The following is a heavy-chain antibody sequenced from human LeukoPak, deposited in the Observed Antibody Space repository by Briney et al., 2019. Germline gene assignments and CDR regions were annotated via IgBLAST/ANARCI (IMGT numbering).Heavy chain of an antibody. V-gene: IGHV4-59*01. CDR3: ARETTIVLDY. CDR2: VSYTGST. CDR1: GGSISTYS. J-gene: IGHJ4*02. D-gene: IGHD1/OR15-1a*01. Sequence: SETLSLTCTVSGGSISTYSWSWIRQPPGKGLEWIGHVSYTGSTNYNPSLKSRVSISVGTSKNQFSLTLSSVTAADTAVYYCARETTIVLDYWGQGTLVTVSS.